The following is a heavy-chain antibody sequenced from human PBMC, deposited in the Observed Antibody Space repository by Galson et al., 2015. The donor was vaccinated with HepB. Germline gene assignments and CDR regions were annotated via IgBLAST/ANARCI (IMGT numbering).Heavy chain of an antibody. CDR1: GFTFSSYG. CDR3: ARELARAWRSSWYSSPDY. CDR2: IWYDGSNK. D-gene: IGHD6-13*01. Sequence: SLRLSCAASGFTFSSYGMHWVRQAPGKGLEWVAVIWYDGSNKYYADSVKGRFTISRDNSKNTLYLQMNSLRAEDTAVYYCARELARAWRSSWYSSPDYWGQGALVTVSS. J-gene: IGHJ4*02. V-gene: IGHV3-33*08.